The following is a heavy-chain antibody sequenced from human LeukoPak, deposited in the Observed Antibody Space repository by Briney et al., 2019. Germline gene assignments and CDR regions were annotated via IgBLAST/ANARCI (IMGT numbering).Heavy chain of an antibody. CDR1: GYSITSYW. D-gene: IGHD6-13*01. CDR3: ASQREQQLVSHYYYYMDV. J-gene: IGHJ6*03. CDR2: IYPGDSDT. V-gene: IGHV5-51*01. Sequence: GASLKISCKGSGYSITSYWICCVRQMPGKGLEWMGIIYPGDSDTSYSPSFQGQVTISADKSISTAYLQWSSLKASDTAMYYCASQREQQLVSHYYYYMDVWGKGTTVTVSS.